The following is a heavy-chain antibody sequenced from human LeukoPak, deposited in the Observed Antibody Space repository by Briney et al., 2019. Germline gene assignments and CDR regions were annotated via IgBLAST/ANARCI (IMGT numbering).Heavy chain of an antibody. V-gene: IGHV3-11*01. Sequence: PGGSLRLSCAASGFTFSDYYMSWIRHAPRKVLEWISSISSSGSVIYYADSVKGRFTISRDNAKKSLYVEMNSLRDDDTAVYYCARVWDSSGWSRFDPWGQGTRVTVSS. CDR2: ISSSGSVI. J-gene: IGHJ5*02. CDR3: ARVWDSSGWSRFDP. CDR1: GFTFSDYY. D-gene: IGHD6-19*01.